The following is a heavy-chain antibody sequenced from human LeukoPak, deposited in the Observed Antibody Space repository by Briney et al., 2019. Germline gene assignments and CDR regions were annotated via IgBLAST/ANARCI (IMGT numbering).Heavy chain of an antibody. V-gene: IGHV4-4*07. CDR2: IYTSGST. Sequence: SETLSLTCTVSGGSISSYYWSWIRQPAGKGLEWIGRIYTSGSTNYNPSLKSRVTMSVDTSKNQFSLKLSSVTAADTAVYYCARGARSSSSDYYMDVWGKGTTVTVSS. D-gene: IGHD6-6*01. CDR1: GGSISSYY. CDR3: ARGARSSSSDYYMDV. J-gene: IGHJ6*03.